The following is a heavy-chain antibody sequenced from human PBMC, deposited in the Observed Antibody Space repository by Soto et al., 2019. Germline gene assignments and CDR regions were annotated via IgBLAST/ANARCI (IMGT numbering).Heavy chain of an antibody. CDR3: ARRNTAMVPYNWFDP. CDR2: IWYDGSNK. D-gene: IGHD5-18*01. J-gene: IGHJ5*02. CDR1: GFTFSSYG. Sequence: QVQLVESGGGVVQPGRSLRLSCAASGFTFSSYGMHWVRQAPGKGLEWVAVIWYDGSNKYYADSVKGRFTISRDNSKNALYLQMNSLRAKDTAVYYCARRNTAMVPYNWFDPWGQGTLVTVSS. V-gene: IGHV3-33*01.